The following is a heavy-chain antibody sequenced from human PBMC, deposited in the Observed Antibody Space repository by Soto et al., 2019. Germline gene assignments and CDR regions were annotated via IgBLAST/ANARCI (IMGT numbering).Heavy chain of an antibody. V-gene: IGHV4-30-4*01. Sequence: SETLSLTCTVSGGSISSGDYYWSWIRHPPGKGLEWIGYIYYSGSTYYNPSLKSRVTISVDTSKNQFSLKLSSVTAADTAVYYCASSGDSDYYDSSGYPTGNWYFDLWGRGTLVTVSS. CDR1: GGSISSGDYY. CDR3: ASSGDSDYYDSSGYPTGNWYFDL. CDR2: IYYSGST. D-gene: IGHD3-22*01. J-gene: IGHJ2*01.